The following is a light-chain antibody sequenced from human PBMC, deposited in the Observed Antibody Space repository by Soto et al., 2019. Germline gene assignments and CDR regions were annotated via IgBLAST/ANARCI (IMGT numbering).Light chain of an antibody. CDR1: QSVSRH. CDR2: DAS. CDR3: RQRSNWLT. V-gene: IGKV3-11*01. J-gene: IGKJ4*01. Sequence: EIVLTQSPATLSLSPGERATLSCRASQSVSRHLSWYQQKPGQAPSLNIYDASNMATGIPATFSGSGSGTEFTLTVSSREPEESAVYYCRQRSNWLTFGGGTKVQIK.